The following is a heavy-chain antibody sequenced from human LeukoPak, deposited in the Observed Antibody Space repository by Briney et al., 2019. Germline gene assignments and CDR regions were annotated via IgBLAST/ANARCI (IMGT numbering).Heavy chain of an antibody. J-gene: IGHJ6*02. D-gene: IGHD3-16*01. Sequence: GGSLRLSCAASGFTFSDSWMSWVRQAPGKGLEWVANMNQDGSAKGYVDSVKGRFTISGDNARNSLYLQMSSLRPEDTAVYYCATYTHWVAGDVWGQGTTVTVSS. V-gene: IGHV3-7*01. CDR2: MNQDGSAK. CDR1: GFTFSDSW. CDR3: ATYTHWVAGDV.